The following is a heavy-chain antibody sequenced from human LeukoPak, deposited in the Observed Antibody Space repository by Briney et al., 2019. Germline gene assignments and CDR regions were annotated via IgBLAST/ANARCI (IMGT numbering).Heavy chain of an antibody. D-gene: IGHD1-26*01. CDR1: GGTFSSYA. Sequence: ASVKVSCKASGGTFSSYAISWVRQAPGQRLEWMGWINAGNGNTKYSQKFQGRVTITRDTSASTAYMELSSLRSEDTAVYYCARDLAAGRTPRELPYYYYGMDVWGQGTTVTVSS. V-gene: IGHV1-3*01. CDR2: INAGNGNT. J-gene: IGHJ6*02. CDR3: ARDLAAGRTPRELPYYYYGMDV.